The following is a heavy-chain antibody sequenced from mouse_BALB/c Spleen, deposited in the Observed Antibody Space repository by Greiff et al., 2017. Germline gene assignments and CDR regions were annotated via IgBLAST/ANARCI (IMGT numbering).Heavy chain of an antibody. J-gene: IGHJ4*01. V-gene: IGHV3-2*02. CDR1: GYSITSDYV. CDR2: ISYSGST. Sequence: EVQLVESGPGLVKPSQSLSLTCTVTGYSITSDYVWNWIRQFPGNKLEWMGYISYSGSTSYNPSLNSRISITRDTSKNQFFLQLNSVTTEDTATYYCAREDGSSLDYWGQGTSVTVSS. D-gene: IGHD1-1*01. CDR3: AREDGSSLDY.